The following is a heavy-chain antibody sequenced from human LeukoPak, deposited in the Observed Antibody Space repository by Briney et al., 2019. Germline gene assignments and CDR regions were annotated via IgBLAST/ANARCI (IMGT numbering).Heavy chain of an antibody. CDR1: GINFNNYA. V-gene: IGHV3-23*01. CDR3: AKSVGWVKYYFDY. Sequence: GGSLRLSRAASGINFNNYAMSWVRQAPRKGLEWVSDISGSGGVTHYADSVKGRFTISRDNSKNTLYLQMNSLGAEDTAVYYCAKSVGWVKYYFDYWGQGTLVTVSS. J-gene: IGHJ4*02. D-gene: IGHD6-19*01. CDR2: ISGSGGVT.